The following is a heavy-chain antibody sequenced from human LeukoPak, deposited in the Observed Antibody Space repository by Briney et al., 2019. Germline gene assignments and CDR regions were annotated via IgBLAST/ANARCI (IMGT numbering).Heavy chain of an antibody. V-gene: IGHV4-30-2*01. D-gene: IGHD3-10*01. CDR1: GGSISSGGYY. CDR3: ARALFAGYGSVSNYYFDY. CDR2: IYHSGST. Sequence: PSETLSLTCTVSGGSISSGGYYWSWIRQPPGKGLEWIGYIYHSGSTYYNPSLKSRVTISVDTSKNQFSLNLSSVTAADTAVYYCARALFAGYGSVSNYYFDYWGQGTLVTVSS. J-gene: IGHJ4*02.